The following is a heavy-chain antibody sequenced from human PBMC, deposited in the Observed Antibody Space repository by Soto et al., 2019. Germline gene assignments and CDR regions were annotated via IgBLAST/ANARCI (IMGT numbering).Heavy chain of an antibody. CDR3: ARGSRIAARRGLKDYFYY. D-gene: IGHD6-6*01. CDR1: GGSFSGYY. Sequence: PSETLSLTCAVYGGSFSGYYWSWIRQPPGKGLEWIGEINHSGSTNYNPSLKSRVTISVDTSKNQFSLKLSSVTAADTAVYYCARGSRIAARRGLKDYFYYWGQGTLVTVSS. J-gene: IGHJ4*02. V-gene: IGHV4-34*01. CDR2: INHSGST.